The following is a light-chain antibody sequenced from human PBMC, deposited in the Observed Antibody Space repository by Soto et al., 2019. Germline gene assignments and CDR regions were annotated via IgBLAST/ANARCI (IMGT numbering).Light chain of an antibody. J-gene: IGKJ5*01. CDR2: DAS. CDR3: PQSSSTLLT. Sequence: DIQVTQYQSSLSASVGDRVSITCQASQDIGNYLNWYQQKPGKAPKLLIYDASNLETGVPSRFSGSGSGTDFTLTISSLQPEDFAPYYCPQSSSTLLTSAQGRRLEVK. V-gene: IGKV1-39*01. CDR1: QDIGNY.